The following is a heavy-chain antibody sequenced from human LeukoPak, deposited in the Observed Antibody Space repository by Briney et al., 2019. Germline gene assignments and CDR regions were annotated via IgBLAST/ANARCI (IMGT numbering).Heavy chain of an antibody. CDR3: ARVMAARREDLNWFDP. CDR1: GGSISSYY. Sequence: SETLSLTCTVSGGSISSYYWSWIRQPAGKGLEWIGRIYSTGSTNYNPSLKSRVTMSVDTSKNQFSLRLRSVTAADTAVYYCARVMAARREDLNWFDPWGQGTLVTVSS. V-gene: IGHV4-4*07. D-gene: IGHD6-6*01. CDR2: IYSTGST. J-gene: IGHJ5*02.